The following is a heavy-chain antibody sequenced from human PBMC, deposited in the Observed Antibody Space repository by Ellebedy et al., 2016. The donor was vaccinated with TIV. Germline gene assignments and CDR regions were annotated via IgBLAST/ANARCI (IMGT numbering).Heavy chain of an antibody. V-gene: IGHV1-2*02. J-gene: IGHJ4*02. D-gene: IGHD6-13*01. CDR3: ARDGIAEGY. CDR2: INPNSGAT. Sequence: AASVKVSCKASGYTFTDYYMHWVRQAPGQGLEWMGWINPNSGATKYAQIFQGRVTMTRDTSTSTAYMELTRLNSDDTAVYYCARDGIAEGYWGQGTLVTVSS. CDR1: GYTFTDYY.